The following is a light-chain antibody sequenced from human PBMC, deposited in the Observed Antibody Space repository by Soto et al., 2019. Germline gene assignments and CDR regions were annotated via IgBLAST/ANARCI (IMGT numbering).Light chain of an antibody. CDR2: GAS. J-gene: IGKJ1*01. CDR3: QQYSNWPSWT. V-gene: IGKV3-15*01. Sequence: EKVMTQSPATLSMSPGERATLSCRASQSVSSFLAWYQQKPVQAPRLLIYGASTRATGIPARFSGSGSGTEFTLTISSLQSEDFAVYYCQQYSNWPSWTFGQGTKVEVK. CDR1: QSVSSF.